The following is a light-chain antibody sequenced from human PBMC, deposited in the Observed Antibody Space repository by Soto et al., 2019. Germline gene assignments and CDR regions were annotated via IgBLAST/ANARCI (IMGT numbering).Light chain of an antibody. CDR3: AAWDDSLNGWV. V-gene: IGLV1-36*01. J-gene: IGLJ3*02. CDR2: YDD. Sequence: QPVLTQPPSVSEVPRQRVTISCSGSSSNVGDNAVSWYQQLPGKAPKLLIYYDDLLPSGVSDRFSGSKYGTSASLAISGLQSEDEGDYYCAAWDDSLNGWVFGGGTKLTVL. CDR1: SSNVGDNA.